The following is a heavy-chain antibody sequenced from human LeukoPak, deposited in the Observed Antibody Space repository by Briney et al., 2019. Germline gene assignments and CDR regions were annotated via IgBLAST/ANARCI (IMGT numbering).Heavy chain of an antibody. CDR1: GGSISSYY. J-gene: IGHJ4*02. CDR2: IYSTGST. D-gene: IGHD6-13*01. CDR3: ARRIASAGTAGFDF. V-gene: IGHV4-4*07. Sequence: SETLSLTCTVSGGSISSYYWSWIRQPAGKGLELIGRIYSTGSTTYNPSLKRRVTMSVDTSKNQFSLRLRSVTAADTAVYYCARRIASAGTAGFDFWGQGALVTVSS.